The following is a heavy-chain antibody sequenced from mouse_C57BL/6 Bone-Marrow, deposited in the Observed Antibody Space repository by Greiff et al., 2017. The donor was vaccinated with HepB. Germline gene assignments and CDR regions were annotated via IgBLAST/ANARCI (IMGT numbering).Heavy chain of an antibody. J-gene: IGHJ2*01. CDR3: ARVDYDYDGDY. V-gene: IGHV1-59*01. D-gene: IGHD2-4*01. CDR2: IDPSDSYT. Sequence: QVQLQQPGAELVRPGTSVKLSCKASGYTFTSYWMHWVKQRPGQGLEWIGVIDPSDSYTNYNQKFKGKATLTVYTSSSTAYMQLSSLTSEDSAVYYCARVDYDYDGDYWGQGTTLTVSS. CDR1: GYTFTSYW.